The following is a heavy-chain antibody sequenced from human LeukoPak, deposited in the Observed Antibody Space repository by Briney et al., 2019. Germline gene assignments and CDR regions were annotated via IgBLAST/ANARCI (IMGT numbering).Heavy chain of an antibody. CDR2: IYYSGST. D-gene: IGHD2-2*01. CDR3: ARVGSTFPGYYYYYMDV. CDR1: GGSISSYY. Sequence: PSQTLSLTCTVSGGSISSYYWSWIRQPPGKGLEWIGYIYYSGSTNYNPSLKSRVTISVDTSKNQFSLKLCSVTAADTAVYYCARVGSTFPGYYYYYMDVWGKGTTVTVSS. J-gene: IGHJ6*03. V-gene: IGHV4-59*01.